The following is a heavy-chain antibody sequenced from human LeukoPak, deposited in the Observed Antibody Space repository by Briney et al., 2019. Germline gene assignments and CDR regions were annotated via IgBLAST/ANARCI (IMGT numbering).Heavy chain of an antibody. CDR1: GGSFSGYY. J-gene: IGHJ4*02. CDR3: ARGDFGGTRGYSYGIDY. V-gene: IGHV4-59*01. Sequence: PSETLSLTCAVYGGSFSGYYWSWIRQPPGKGLEWIGYIYYSGSTNYNPSLKSRVTISVDTSKNQFSLKLSSVTAADTAVYYCARGDFGGTRGYSYGIDYWGQGTLVTVSS. D-gene: IGHD5-18*01. CDR2: IYYSGST.